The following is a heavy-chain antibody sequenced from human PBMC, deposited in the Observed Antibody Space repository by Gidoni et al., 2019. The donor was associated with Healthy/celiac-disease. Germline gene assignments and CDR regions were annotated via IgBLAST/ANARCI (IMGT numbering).Heavy chain of an antibody. V-gene: IGHV4-39*07. CDR1: GGSISSSSYY. J-gene: IGHJ4*02. CDR2: IYYSGST. CDR3: ARDWGDIVVVPAA. D-gene: IGHD2-2*01. Sequence: HLQLRESGPGLVKLSETLSLTCTVSGGSISSSSYYWGWIRQPPGKWLEWIGSIYYSGSTYYNPSLKSRVTISVDTSKNQFSLKLSSVTAADTAVYYCARDWGDIVVVPAAWGQGTLVTVSS.